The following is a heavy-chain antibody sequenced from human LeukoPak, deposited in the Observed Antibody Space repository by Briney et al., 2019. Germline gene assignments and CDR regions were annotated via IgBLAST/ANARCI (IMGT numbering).Heavy chain of an antibody. CDR3: TRGSIAYYYMDV. V-gene: IGHV4-59*01. D-gene: IGHD3-22*01. J-gene: IGHJ6*03. CDR1: GGSISSYS. Sequence: SETLSLTCTVSGGSISSYSWSWIRQPPGKGLEWIGYIYYTGSTNYNPSLKSRVTISVDTSKNQFSLKLSSVTAADTAVYYCTRGSIAYYYMDVWGKGTTVTISS. CDR2: IYYTGST.